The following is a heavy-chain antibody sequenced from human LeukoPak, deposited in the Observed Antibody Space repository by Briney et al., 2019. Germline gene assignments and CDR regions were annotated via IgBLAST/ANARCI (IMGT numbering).Heavy chain of an antibody. CDR1: GFTFDDYG. Sequence: RPGGSLRLSCAASGFTFDDYGMSWVRQAPGKGLEWVSGINWNGGSTGYADSVKGRFTISRDNAKTSLYLQMNSLRAEDTALYYCARGGSVDTASDGDYWGQGTLVTVSS. V-gene: IGHV3-20*04. J-gene: IGHJ4*02. CDR2: INWNGGST. D-gene: IGHD5-18*01. CDR3: ARGGSVDTASDGDY.